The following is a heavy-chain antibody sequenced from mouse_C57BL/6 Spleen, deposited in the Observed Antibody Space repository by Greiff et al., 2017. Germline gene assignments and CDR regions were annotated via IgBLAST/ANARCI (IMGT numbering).Heavy chain of an antibody. Sequence: EVQLQQSGPVLVKPGASVKMSCKASGYTFTDYYMNWVKQSHGKSLEWIGVINPYNGGTSYNQKFKGKATLTVDKSSSTAYMELNSLTSEDSAVYYCARHYGSSYYWYFDVWGTGTTVTVSS. J-gene: IGHJ1*03. V-gene: IGHV1-19*01. D-gene: IGHD1-1*01. CDR1: GYTFTDYY. CDR2: INPYNGGT. CDR3: ARHYGSSYYWYFDV.